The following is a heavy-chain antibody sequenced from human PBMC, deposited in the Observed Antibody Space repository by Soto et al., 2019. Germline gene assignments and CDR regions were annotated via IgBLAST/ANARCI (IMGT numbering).Heavy chain of an antibody. D-gene: IGHD3-3*01. J-gene: IGHJ4*02. Sequence: SVKVSCKASGGTFSSYTISWVRQAPGQGLEWMGRIIPILGIANYAQKFQGRVTITADKSTSTAYMELSSLRSEDTAVYYCARAVAYDFWSGDTYYFDYWGQGTLVTVSS. CDR1: GGTFSSYT. V-gene: IGHV1-69*02. CDR2: IIPILGIA. CDR3: ARAVAYDFWSGDTYYFDY.